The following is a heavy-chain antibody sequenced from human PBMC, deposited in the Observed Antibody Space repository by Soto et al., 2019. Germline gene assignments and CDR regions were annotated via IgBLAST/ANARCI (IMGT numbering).Heavy chain of an antibody. CDR2: IYPGDSDT. Sequence: GESLKISCKGSGYSFTSYWIGWVRQMPEKGLEWMGIIYPGDSDTRYSPSFQGQVTISADKSISTAYLQWSSLKASDTAMYYCARSLGYCSGGSCTAKADYYFDYWGQGTLVTVSS. CDR1: GYSFTSYW. D-gene: IGHD2-15*01. J-gene: IGHJ4*02. CDR3: ARSLGYCSGGSCTAKADYYFDY. V-gene: IGHV5-51*01.